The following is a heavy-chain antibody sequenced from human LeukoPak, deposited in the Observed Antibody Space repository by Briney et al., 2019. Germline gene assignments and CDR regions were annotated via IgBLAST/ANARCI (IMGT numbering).Heavy chain of an antibody. J-gene: IGHJ4*02. CDR3: ANSGYSSGWYGFYFDY. CDR1: GFTFSSYA. Sequence: GGYLRLSCAASGFTFSSYAMSWVRQAPGQGLEWVSAISGSGGSTYYADSVKGRFTISSDNSKSTLDLQMNSLRADDTAVYYCANSGYSSGWYGFYFDYWGQGTLVTVSS. V-gene: IGHV3-23*01. CDR2: ISGSGGST. D-gene: IGHD6-19*01.